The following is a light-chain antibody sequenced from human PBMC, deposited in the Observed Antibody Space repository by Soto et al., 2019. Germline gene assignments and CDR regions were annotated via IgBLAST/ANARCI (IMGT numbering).Light chain of an antibody. CDR3: QTWGTGSAIVV. V-gene: IGLV4-69*01. Sequence: QPVLTQSPSASASLGASVKLTCTLSSVHSNYAIAWHQRHPEKGPRFLMKVNSGGSHIKGDGIPDRFSGSSSGAERYLFISSLQSEDEADSYCQTWGTGSAIVVFGGGTQLTVL. CDR2: VNSGGSH. J-gene: IGLJ7*01. CDR1: SVHSNYA.